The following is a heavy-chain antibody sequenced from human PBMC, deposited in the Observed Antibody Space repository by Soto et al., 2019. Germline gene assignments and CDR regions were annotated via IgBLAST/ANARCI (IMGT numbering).Heavy chain of an antibody. CDR2: IIPVLGIA. Sequence: SVKVSCKASGGTFSSYTISWVRQAPGQGLEWMGRIIPVLGIANYAQKFQGRVTITRDKSASTAYMELSSLRSEDTAVYYCARAHWNYYFDYWGQGTLVTVS. V-gene: IGHV1-69*02. J-gene: IGHJ4*02. CDR1: GGTFSSYT. D-gene: IGHD1-7*01. CDR3: ARAHWNYYFDY.